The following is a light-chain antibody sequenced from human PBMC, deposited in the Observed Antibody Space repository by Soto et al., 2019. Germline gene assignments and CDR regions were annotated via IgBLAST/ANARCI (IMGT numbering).Light chain of an antibody. J-gene: IGKJ1*01. CDR3: QQYNEYSWT. V-gene: IGKV1-5*03. CDR1: QSISAW. CDR2: KAS. Sequence: DIQMTQSPSTLSASVGDRVAITCRASQSISAWLAWYQQKPGKAPRLLIYKASTLEIGVPSRFSGSGSGTEFTLTISSLQPDDVATYYCQQYNEYSWTFGQGTKVAIK.